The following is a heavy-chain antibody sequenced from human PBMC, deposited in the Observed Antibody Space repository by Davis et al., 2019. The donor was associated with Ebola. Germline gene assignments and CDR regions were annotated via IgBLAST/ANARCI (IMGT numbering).Heavy chain of an antibody. CDR1: GGTFSSYA. V-gene: IGHV1-69*04. CDR2: ILPIVDIS. D-gene: IGHD2-2*01. CDR3: ATGGKACNTASCQEGNWFDP. J-gene: IGHJ5*02. Sequence: SVKVSCKASGGTFSSYAINWVRQAPGQGLEWMGRILPIVDISNYAQKFQDRVTIIADKSTSTAYMELSSLRSDDTAVYYCATGGKACNTASCQEGNWFDPWGQGTLVTVSS.